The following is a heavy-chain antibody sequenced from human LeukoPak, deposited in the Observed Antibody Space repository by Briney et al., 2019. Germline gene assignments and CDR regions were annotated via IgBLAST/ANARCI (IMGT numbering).Heavy chain of an antibody. Sequence: GGSLRLSCAASGFTFSGYWMSWVRQAPGKGLEWVANTKQDGSEKNYVDSVKGRFTISRDNAKNSLFLQMSSLRVEDTGVYYCAREGYNDSGGGYFEYWGQGTLVTVSS. CDR3: AREGYNDSGGGYFEY. D-gene: IGHD3-10*01. V-gene: IGHV3-7*01. CDR1: GFTFSGYW. CDR2: TKQDGSEK. J-gene: IGHJ4*02.